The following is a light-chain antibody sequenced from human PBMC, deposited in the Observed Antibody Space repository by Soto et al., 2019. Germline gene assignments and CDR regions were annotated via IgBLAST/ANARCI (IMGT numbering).Light chain of an antibody. CDR3: QQYNSYSWT. CDR1: QSISGW. Sequence: QMTQSPSTLSASVGDRVTITCRASQSISGWLAWYQQKPGKAPKLLIYDASSLESGVPSRFSGSRSGTEFTLTISSLQPDDFATYYCQQYNSYSWTFGQGTKVDIK. V-gene: IGKV1-5*01. CDR2: DAS. J-gene: IGKJ1*01.